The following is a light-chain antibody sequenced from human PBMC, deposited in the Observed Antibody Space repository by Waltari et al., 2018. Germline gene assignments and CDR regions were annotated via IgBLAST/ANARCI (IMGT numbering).Light chain of an antibody. CDR1: QGIRND. J-gene: IGKJ1*01. V-gene: IGKV1-6*01. CDR3: LQDYNYPRT. CDR2: AAS. Sequence: AIQMTQSPSSLSASVGARVTIPCRASQGIRNDLGWYQQKPGKAPTLLIYAASILQSGVPSRFSCSGSGTDFTLTISSLQPEDFATYYCLQDYNYPRTFGQGTKVEIK.